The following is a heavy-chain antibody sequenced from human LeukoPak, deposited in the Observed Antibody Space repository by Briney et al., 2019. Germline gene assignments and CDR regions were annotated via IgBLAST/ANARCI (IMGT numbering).Heavy chain of an antibody. J-gene: IGHJ4*02. CDR3: ARDLCSGGSCYLDY. CDR1: GFTFSSYS. Sequence: GGSLRLSCAASGFTFSSYSMNWVRQAPGKGLEWVSSISSSSSYIYYADSVKGRFTISRDNAKNSLYLHMNSLRAEDTAVYYCARDLCSGGSCYLDYWGQGTLVTVSS. D-gene: IGHD2-15*01. V-gene: IGHV3-21*01. CDR2: ISSSSSYI.